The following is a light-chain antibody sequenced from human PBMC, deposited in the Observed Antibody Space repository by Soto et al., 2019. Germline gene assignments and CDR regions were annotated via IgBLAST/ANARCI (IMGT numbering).Light chain of an antibody. CDR1: QGISSA. J-gene: IGKJ4*01. CDR2: DAS. Sequence: AIQLTQSPPSLSASVGDRVTITCRASQGISSALAWYQQKPGKAPKLLVYDASSLESGVPSRFSVSGSGTDFTLTISRLKNEDFATYYCQQFNSYTLTFCGGTKVDIK. CDR3: QQFNSYTLT. V-gene: IGKV1-13*02.